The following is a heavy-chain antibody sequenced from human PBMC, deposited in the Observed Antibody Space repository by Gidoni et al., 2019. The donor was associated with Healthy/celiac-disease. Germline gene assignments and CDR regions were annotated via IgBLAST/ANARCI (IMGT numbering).Heavy chain of an antibody. J-gene: IGHJ5*02. Sequence: QVQLQQSGPGLVKPSQTLSLPCAISGDSVSSNIAAWNWIRQSPSRGLEGPGRTYSRPKWYNDDAVSVKSRIPINPDTSKNQFSLQLNSVTPEDTAGYYCAREGYSSSGHPRFDPWGQGTRVTVSS. V-gene: IGHV6-1*01. CDR1: GDSVSSNIAA. CDR3: AREGYSSSGHPRFDP. D-gene: IGHD6-13*01. CDR2: TYSRPKWYN.